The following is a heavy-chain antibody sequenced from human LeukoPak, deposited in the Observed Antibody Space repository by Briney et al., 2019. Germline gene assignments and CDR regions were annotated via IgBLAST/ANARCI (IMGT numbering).Heavy chain of an antibody. CDR3: ARDHSSDCSSTSCYLGP. Sequence: PGRSLRLSCAASGFTFSSYGMHWVRQAPGKELEWVAVISYDGSNKYYADSVKGRFTISRDNAKNSLYLQMNSLRAEDTAVYYCARDHSSDCSSTSCYLGPWGQGTLVTVSS. V-gene: IGHV3-30*03. CDR1: GFTFSSYG. D-gene: IGHD2-2*01. J-gene: IGHJ5*02. CDR2: ISYDGSNK.